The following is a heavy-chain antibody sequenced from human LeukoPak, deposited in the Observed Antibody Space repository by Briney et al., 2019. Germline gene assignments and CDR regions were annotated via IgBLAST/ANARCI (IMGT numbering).Heavy chain of an antibody. D-gene: IGHD1-7*01. Sequence: PGGSLRLSCAASGFTFSSYAMSWVRQAPGKGLEWVSAISGSGGSTYYADSVKGRFTISRDNSQNTLYLQMNSLRAEDTAEYYCAKGETEAGTLTHGYWGQGTLVTVSS. V-gene: IGHV3-23*01. CDR3: AKGETEAGTLTHGY. CDR1: GFTFSSYA. J-gene: IGHJ4*02. CDR2: ISGSGGST.